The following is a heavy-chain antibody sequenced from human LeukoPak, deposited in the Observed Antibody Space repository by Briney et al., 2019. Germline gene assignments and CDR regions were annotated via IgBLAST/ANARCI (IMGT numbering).Heavy chain of an antibody. J-gene: IGHJ5*02. CDR2: IYTSGST. CDR3: ARETRSGGSLLRGNWFDP. CDR1: GGSLSGFY. D-gene: IGHD2-15*01. V-gene: IGHV4-4*07. Sequence: SETLSLTCAVYGGSLSGFYWSWIRQPAGKGLEWIGRIYTSGSTNYNPSLKSRVTISLDTSKNQFSLKLSSVTAADTAVYYCARETRSGGSLLRGNWFDPWGQGTLVTVSS.